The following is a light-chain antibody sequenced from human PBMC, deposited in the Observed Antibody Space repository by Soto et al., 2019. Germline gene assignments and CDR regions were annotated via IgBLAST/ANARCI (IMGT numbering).Light chain of an antibody. V-gene: IGLV2-14*01. CDR2: EVN. J-gene: IGLJ3*02. Sequence: QSALTQPASVSGSPGQSITISCTGTRSDVGAYNYVSWYQQLPGKAPKLMLYEVNNRPLGVSNRFSGSKSGNTASLTISELRAEDEADYYCSSYTTNSAGVFGGGTKVTVL. CDR3: SSYTTNSAGV. CDR1: RSDVGAYNY.